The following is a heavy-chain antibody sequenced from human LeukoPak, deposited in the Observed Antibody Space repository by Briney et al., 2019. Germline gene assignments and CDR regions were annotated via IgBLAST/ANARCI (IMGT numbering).Heavy chain of an antibody. CDR3: ARGVSSWYRGFDI. CDR1: GFIFSDYY. D-gene: IGHD6-13*01. Sequence: PGGSLRLSCAASGFIFSDYYMSWIRQAPGKGLEWVSYISSSGSSIYYADSVKGRFTISRDNAKNSLYLQMNSLRAEDTAVYYCARGVSSWYRGFDIWGQGTMVTVPS. V-gene: IGHV3-11*01. CDR2: ISSSGSSI. J-gene: IGHJ3*02.